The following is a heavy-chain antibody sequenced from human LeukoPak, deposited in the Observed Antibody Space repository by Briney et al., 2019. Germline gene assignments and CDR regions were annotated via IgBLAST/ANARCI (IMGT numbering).Heavy chain of an antibody. D-gene: IGHD3-10*01. Sequence: GASVKVSCKASGYTFTGYYMHWVRQAPGQGLEWMGWINPNSGGTNYAQKFQGRVTMTRDTSISTAYMELSRLRSDDTAVYYCARDEMDYYGSGSYYYDYWGQGTLVTVSP. CDR2: INPNSGGT. J-gene: IGHJ4*02. CDR1: GYTFTGYY. V-gene: IGHV1-2*02. CDR3: ARDEMDYYGSGSYYYDY.